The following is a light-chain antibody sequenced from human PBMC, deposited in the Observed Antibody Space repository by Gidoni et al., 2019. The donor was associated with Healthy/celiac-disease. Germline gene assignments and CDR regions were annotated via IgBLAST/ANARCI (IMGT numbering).Light chain of an antibody. CDR3: QQYGSSPRT. J-gene: IGKJ2*01. CDR2: GAS. V-gene: IGKV3-20*01. CDR1: QSVSSSY. Sequence: EMVLTQSPGTLSLSPGERATLSCRASQSVSSSYLAWYQQKPGQAPRLLIYGASSRATGIPDRFSGSGSVTDFTLTIIRLEPEDFAVYYCQQYGSSPRTFGQGTKLEIK.